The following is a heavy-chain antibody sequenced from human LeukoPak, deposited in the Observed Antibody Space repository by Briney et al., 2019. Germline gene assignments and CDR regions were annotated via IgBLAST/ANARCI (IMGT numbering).Heavy chain of an antibody. CDR3: AKVISSYSSFDSY. CDR2: ISNGGDHK. V-gene: IGHV3-23*01. D-gene: IGHD5-12*01. CDR1: GITFNNFG. J-gene: IGHJ4*02. Sequence: GGSLRLSCAASGITFNNFGMRWVRQAPGKGLEWVSSISNGGDHKFYADSVRGRFTISRDNSKNTLYLQMDSLRAEDTAVYYCAKVISSYSSFDSYWDQGTLVTVSS.